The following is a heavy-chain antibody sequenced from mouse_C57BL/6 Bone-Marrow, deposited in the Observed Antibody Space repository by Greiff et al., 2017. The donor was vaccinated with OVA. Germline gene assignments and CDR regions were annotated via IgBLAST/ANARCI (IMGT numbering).Heavy chain of an antibody. CDR3: ITTVVGRAMDY. D-gene: IGHD1-1*01. V-gene: IGHV1-69*01. Sequence: QVQLQQPGAELVMPGASVKLSCKASGYTFTSYWMHWVKQRSGQGLEWIGEIDPSDSYTNYNQKFKGKSTLTVDKSSSTAYMQLSSLTSEDSAVYYCITTVVGRAMDYWGQGTSVTVSS. CDR2: IDPSDSYT. CDR1: GYTFTSYW. J-gene: IGHJ4*01.